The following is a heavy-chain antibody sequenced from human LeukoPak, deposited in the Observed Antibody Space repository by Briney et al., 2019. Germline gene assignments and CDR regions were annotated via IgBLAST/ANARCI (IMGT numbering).Heavy chain of an antibody. CDR3: ARGGNYDFWSGYYPIDY. CDR1: GGSISSYY. D-gene: IGHD3-3*01. Sequence: SETLSLTCTVSGGSISSYYWSWIRQPPGKGLEWIGYIYYSGSTNYNPSLKSRVTISVDTSKNQFSLKLSSVTAADTAVYYCARGGNYDFWSGYYPIDYWGQGTLVTVSS. CDR2: IYYSGST. V-gene: IGHV4-59*01. J-gene: IGHJ4*02.